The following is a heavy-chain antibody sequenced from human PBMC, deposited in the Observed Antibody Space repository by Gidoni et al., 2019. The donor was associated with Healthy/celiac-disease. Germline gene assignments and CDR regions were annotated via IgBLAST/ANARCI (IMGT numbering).Heavy chain of an antibody. Sequence: EVQLVESGGGLVKPGGSLRLSCAASGFTFSNAWTRRVRQAPGKGLEWVGRIKSKTDGGTTDYAAPVKGRFTISRDDSKNTLYLQMNSLKTEDTAVYYCTTDFLYCSGGSCYSYFDYWGQGTLVTVSS. CDR2: IKSKTDGGTT. CDR3: TTDFLYCSGGSCYSYFDY. CDR1: GFTFSNAW. V-gene: IGHV3-15*01. J-gene: IGHJ4*02. D-gene: IGHD2-15*01.